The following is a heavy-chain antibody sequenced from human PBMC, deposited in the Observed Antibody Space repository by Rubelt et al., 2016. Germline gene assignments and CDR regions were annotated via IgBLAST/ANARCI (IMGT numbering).Heavy chain of an antibody. CDR2: ISAYNGNT. J-gene: IGHJ2*01. D-gene: IGHD6-6*01. CDR3: AGDRIRIAARQGWYFDL. V-gene: IGHV1-18*01. CDR1: GYTFTSYG. Sequence: QVQLVQSGAEVKKPGASVKVSCKASGYTFTSYGISWVRQAPGQGLEGMGWISAYNGNTNYAQKLQCRVALTTDTTTRTAYMGLRGRSSDDTAVYYFAGDRIRIAARQGWYFDLWGRGTLVTVSS.